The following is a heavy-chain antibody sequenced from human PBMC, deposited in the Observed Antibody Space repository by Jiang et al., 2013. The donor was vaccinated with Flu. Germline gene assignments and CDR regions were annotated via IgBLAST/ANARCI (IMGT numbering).Heavy chain of an antibody. CDR1: GFTFHDHA. Sequence: LRLSCAASGFTFHDHAMHWVRQAPGKGLEWVSGISWNSGSIGYADSVKGRFTISSDSAKNSLFLQMNSLRAEDTALYYCARGVVRTLYYFDYWGQGTLVTVSS. D-gene: IGHD2-15*01. V-gene: IGHV3-9*01. CDR3: ARGVVRTLYYFDY. CDR2: ISWNSGSI. J-gene: IGHJ4*02.